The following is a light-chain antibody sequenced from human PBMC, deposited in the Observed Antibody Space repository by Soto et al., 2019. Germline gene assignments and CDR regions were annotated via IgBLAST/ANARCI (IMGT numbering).Light chain of an antibody. J-gene: IGKJ5*01. Sequence: IVLTQSPGTLSLSPRERATLSCRAIQHVSSSDLAWYQQKPGQAPRVLIYGASSRATGIPDRFSGSGSGTDFTLTIRRLEPEDFAVYYCQQYGSSSLITFGQGTRLENK. CDR3: QQYGSSSLIT. V-gene: IGKV3-20*01. CDR1: QHVSSSD. CDR2: GAS.